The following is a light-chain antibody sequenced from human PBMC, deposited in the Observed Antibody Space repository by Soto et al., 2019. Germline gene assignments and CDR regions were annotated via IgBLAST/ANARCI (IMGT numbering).Light chain of an antibody. V-gene: IGKV1-39*01. CDR2: GAS. CDR1: QSISSY. Sequence: DIQMTQSPSSLSASVGDRVTSTCRASQSISSYLIWYQHKPGEAPKLLIYGASSLYSGVPSRFSGSGSGTEFTLTINCLQPGDFATYYCQLSYSNPLTFGGRTKVEIK. CDR3: QLSYSNPLT. J-gene: IGKJ4*01.